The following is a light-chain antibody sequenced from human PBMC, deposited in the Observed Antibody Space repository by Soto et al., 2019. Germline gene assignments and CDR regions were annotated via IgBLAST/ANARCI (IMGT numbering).Light chain of an antibody. J-gene: IGLJ1*01. CDR1: SSDVGAYNY. CDR2: EVS. CDR3: SSYADSDTLYV. Sequence: QSALAQPASVSGSPGQSITISCTGTSSDVGAYNYVSWYQQHPGKAPKLLIFEVSSRLSGVSNRFSGSKSGSTASLTISGLQAEDEADYYCSSYADSDTLYVFGTGTKVTVL. V-gene: IGLV2-14*01.